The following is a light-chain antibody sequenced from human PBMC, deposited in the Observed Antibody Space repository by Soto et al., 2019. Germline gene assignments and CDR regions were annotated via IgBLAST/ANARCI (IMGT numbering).Light chain of an antibody. CDR1: QGIKND. V-gene: IGKV1-6*01. Sequence: AIQMTQSPSSLSASIGDRVTITCRASQGIKNDLGWYQQKPGKAPKLLIYAASSLQSGVPSRFSGSGSDTDFTLTISSLQPEDFATYYCLQDYNYPLTFGGGTKVEIK. J-gene: IGKJ4*01. CDR3: LQDYNYPLT. CDR2: AAS.